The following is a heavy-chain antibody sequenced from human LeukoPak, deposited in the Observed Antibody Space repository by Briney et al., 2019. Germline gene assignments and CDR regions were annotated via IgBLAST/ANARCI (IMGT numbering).Heavy chain of an antibody. CDR2: IYTSGST. D-gene: IGHD3-22*01. Sequence: SETLSLTCTVSGGSISSGSYYWSWIRQPAGKGLEWIGRIYTSGSTNYNPSLKSRVTISVDTSKNQFSLKLSSVTAADTAVYYCAGGRQYYYDSSGYDPFDYWGQGTLVTVSS. CDR3: AGGRQYYYDSSGYDPFDY. V-gene: IGHV4-61*02. CDR1: GGSISSGSYY. J-gene: IGHJ4*02.